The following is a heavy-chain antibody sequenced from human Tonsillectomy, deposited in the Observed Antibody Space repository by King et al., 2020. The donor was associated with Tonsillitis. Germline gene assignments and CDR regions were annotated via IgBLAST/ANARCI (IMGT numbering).Heavy chain of an antibody. Sequence: QLQESGPGLVKPSETLSLTCTVFGGSISSYYWSWIRQPPGKGLEWIGYIYFTRSTNYNPTLKSRVTISIDTSKNPFSLKLSSVTAADTAVYYCARKGYYMDVWGKGTTVTVSS. CDR3: ARKGYYMDV. V-gene: IGHV4-59*12. J-gene: IGHJ6*03. CDR2: IYFTRST. CDR1: GGSISSYY.